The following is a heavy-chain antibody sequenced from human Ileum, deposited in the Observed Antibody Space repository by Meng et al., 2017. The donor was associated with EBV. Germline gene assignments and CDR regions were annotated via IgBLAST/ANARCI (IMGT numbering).Heavy chain of an antibody. J-gene: IGHJ2*01. CDR3: ARGYYDSSGYGYWYFDL. CDR1: GGSISSGDSY. Sequence: QGLLDGCGPGLVKPPQTLSLTRTVSGGSISSGDSYWSWIRQPPGKGLEWIGYIYYSGSTYYNPSLKSRVTISVDTSKNQFSLKLSSVTAADTAVYYCARGYYDSSGYGYWYFDLWGRGTLVTVSS. V-gene: IGHV4-30-4*01. D-gene: IGHD3-22*01. CDR2: IYYSGST.